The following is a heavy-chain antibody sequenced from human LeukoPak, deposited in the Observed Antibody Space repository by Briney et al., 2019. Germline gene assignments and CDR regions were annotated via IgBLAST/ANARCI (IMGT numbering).Heavy chain of an antibody. CDR1: GFTFSSYG. J-gene: IGHJ4*02. CDR2: IRYDGSNK. CDR3: AKVGVVAVFQQDKDPRYRREYYFDY. D-gene: IGHD2-15*01. V-gene: IGHV3-30*02. Sequence: RAGGSLRLSCAASGFTFSSYGMHWVRQAPGKGLEWVAFIRYDGSNKYYADSVKGRFTISRDNSKKTLYLQMNSLRAEDTALYYCAKVGVVAVFQQDKDPRYRREYYFDYWGQGTLVTVSS.